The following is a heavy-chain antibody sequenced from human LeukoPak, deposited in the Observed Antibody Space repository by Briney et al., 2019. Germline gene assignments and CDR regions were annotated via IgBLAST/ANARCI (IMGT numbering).Heavy chain of an antibody. V-gene: IGHV3-21*01. J-gene: IGHJ3*02. CDR1: GFTFSSYG. D-gene: IGHD3-22*01. CDR2: ISSSSSYI. CDR3: ARERLGDSSGLVAFDI. Sequence: GGSLRLSCAASGFTFSSYGMNWVRQAPGKGLEWVSSISSSSSYIYYADSVKGRFTISRDNAKNSLYLQMNSLRAEDTAVYYCARERLGDSSGLVAFDIWGQGTMVTVSS.